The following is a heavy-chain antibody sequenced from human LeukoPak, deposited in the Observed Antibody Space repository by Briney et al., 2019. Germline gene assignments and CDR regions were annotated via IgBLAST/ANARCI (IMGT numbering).Heavy chain of an antibody. V-gene: IGHV4-4*02. Sequence: PGGSLRLSCAASGFTVSSNYMSWVRRPPGKGLEWIGEIYHSGSTNYNPSLKSRVTISVDKSKNQFSLKLSSVTAADTAVYYCARDFAQYYYDSSGCFDYWGQGTLVTVSS. CDR2: IYHSGST. CDR3: ARDFAQYYYDSSGCFDY. D-gene: IGHD3-22*01. J-gene: IGHJ4*02. CDR1: GFTVSSNY.